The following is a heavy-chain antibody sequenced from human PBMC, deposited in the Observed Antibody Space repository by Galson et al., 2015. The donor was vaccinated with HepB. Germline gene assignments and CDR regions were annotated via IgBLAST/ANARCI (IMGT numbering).Heavy chain of an antibody. CDR3: AREGSTYCGGDCYSEHFDY. CDR1: GSTFSSYS. Sequence: SLRLSCAASGSTFSSYSMNWVRQAPGKGLEWVSSISSSSSYIYYADSVKGRFTISRDNAKNSLYLQMNSLRAEDTAVYYCAREGSTYCGGDCYSEHFDYWGQGTLVTVSS. D-gene: IGHD2-21*02. CDR2: ISSSSSYI. V-gene: IGHV3-21*01. J-gene: IGHJ4*02.